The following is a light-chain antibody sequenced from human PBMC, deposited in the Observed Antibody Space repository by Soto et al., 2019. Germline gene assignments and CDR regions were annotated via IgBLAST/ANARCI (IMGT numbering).Light chain of an antibody. CDR1: QGIGTF. J-gene: IGKJ2*01. V-gene: IGKV1-9*01. CDR3: QQYNSYWMYT. Sequence: DIQLTQSPSFLSASVGDRVTITCRASQGIGTFLAWYQQKPGKAPKLLIYAVSTLHSGVPSRFSGSESETEFTLTISSLQPDDFATYYCQQYNSYWMYTFGQGTKLEIK. CDR2: AVS.